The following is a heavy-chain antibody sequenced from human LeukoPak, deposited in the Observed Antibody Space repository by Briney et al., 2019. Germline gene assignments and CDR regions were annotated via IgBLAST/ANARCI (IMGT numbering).Heavy chain of an antibody. D-gene: IGHD3-3*01. J-gene: IGHJ3*02. CDR2: IYYSGST. CDR3: ARDGGITISGVANAFDI. V-gene: IGHV4-30-4*08. Sequence: SETLSLTCTVSGGSISSGDYYWSWIRQPPGKGLEWIGYIYYSGSTYYNPSLKSRVTISVDTSKNQFSLKLSSVTAADTAVYYCARDGGITISGVANAFDIWGQGTMVTVSS. CDR1: GGSISSGDYY.